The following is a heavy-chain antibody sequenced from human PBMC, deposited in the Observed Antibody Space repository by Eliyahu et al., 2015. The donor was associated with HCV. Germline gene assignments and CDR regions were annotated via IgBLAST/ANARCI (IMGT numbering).Heavy chain of an antibody. D-gene: IGHD2-15*01. CDR3: ARDLGGLGGKYNWFDP. CDR2: IWYDGSNK. CDR1: GXTFXXXG. J-gene: IGHJ5*02. V-gene: IGHV3-33*01. Sequence: QVQLVXSGGGVVQPGRSLXLSCAASGXTFXXXGMHGVRXAPGTGLXWVAVIWYDGSNKYYADSVKGRFTISRDNSKNTLYLQMNSLRAEDTAVYYCARDLGGLGGKYNWFDPWGQGTLVTVSS.